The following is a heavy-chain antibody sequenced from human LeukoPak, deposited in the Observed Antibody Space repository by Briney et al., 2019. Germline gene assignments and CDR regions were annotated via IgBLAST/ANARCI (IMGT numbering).Heavy chain of an antibody. V-gene: IGHV3-7*01. Sequence: PGGSLRLSCAASGFTFSSYWMSWVRQAPGKGLEWVANIKRDGSEKYYVDSVEGRFTISRDNAKNSLYLQMNSLRAEDTAVYYCARTGRYSSSWYPDYWGQGTLVTVSS. J-gene: IGHJ4*02. CDR2: IKRDGSEK. CDR3: ARTGRYSSSWYPDY. CDR1: GFTFSSYW. D-gene: IGHD6-13*01.